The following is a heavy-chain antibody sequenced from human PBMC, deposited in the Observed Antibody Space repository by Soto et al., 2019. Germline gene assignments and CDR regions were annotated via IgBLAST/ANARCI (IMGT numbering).Heavy chain of an antibody. J-gene: IGHJ6*02. Sequence: QVQLVQSGAEVKKPGASVKVSCKASGYTFTSYGISWVRQAPGQGLEWMGWISAYNGNTNYAQKLQGRVTMTTDTSTSTAYMELRSLRSDDTAVYYCARGGGVVVVAADLDYYCGMDVWGQGTTVTVSS. CDR3: ARGGGVVVVAADLDYYCGMDV. D-gene: IGHD2-15*01. CDR1: GYTFTSYG. CDR2: ISAYNGNT. V-gene: IGHV1-18*01.